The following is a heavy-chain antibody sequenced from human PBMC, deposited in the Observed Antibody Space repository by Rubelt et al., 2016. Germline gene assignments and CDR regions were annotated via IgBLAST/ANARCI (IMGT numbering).Heavy chain of an antibody. V-gene: IGHV3-33*01. D-gene: IGHD4-17*01. CDR3: ARGRDGDRMGC. CDR2: IWYDGSNK. Sequence: GFTFSSYGMHWVRQAPGKGLEWVAVIWYDGSNKYYADSVKGRFTISRDNSKNTLYLQMNSLRAEDTAVYYCARGRDGDRMGCWGQGTLVTVSS. CDR1: GFTFSSYG. J-gene: IGHJ4*02.